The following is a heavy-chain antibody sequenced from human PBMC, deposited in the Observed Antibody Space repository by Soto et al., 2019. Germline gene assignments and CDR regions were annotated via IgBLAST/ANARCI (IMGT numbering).Heavy chain of an antibody. D-gene: IGHD6-19*01. CDR2: IYSGGST. J-gene: IGHJ4*02. V-gene: IGHV3-66*01. CDR3: AKDRIAEAGTYFDY. Sequence: EVQLVESGGGLVQPGGSLRLSCAASGFTVSSNYMSWVRQAPGKGLEWVSAIYSGGSTYYADSVKGRFTISRDNSKNTLYLQMNSLRAEDTAVYYCAKDRIAEAGTYFDYWGQGTLVTVSS. CDR1: GFTVSSNY.